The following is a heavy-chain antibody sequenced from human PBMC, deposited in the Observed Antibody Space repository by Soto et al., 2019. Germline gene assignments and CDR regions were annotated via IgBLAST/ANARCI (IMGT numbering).Heavy chain of an antibody. V-gene: IGHV4-59*08. CDR2: IYYSGST. D-gene: IGHD6-19*01. J-gene: IGHJ5*02. Sequence: SETLSLTCTVSGGSISSYYWSWIRQPPGKGLEWIGYIYYSGSTNYNPSLKSRVTISVDTSKNQFSLKLSSVTAADTAVYYCARQGIAVAGTSWFDPWGQGTLVTVSS. CDR1: GGSISSYY. CDR3: ARQGIAVAGTSWFDP.